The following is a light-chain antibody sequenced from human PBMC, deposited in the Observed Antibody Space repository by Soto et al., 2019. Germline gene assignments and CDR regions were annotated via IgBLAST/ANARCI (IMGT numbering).Light chain of an antibody. CDR1: SSDVGSYNL. J-gene: IGLJ3*02. V-gene: IGLV2-23*01. Sequence: QSALTQPASVSGSPGQSITISCTGTSSDVGSYNLVSWYQQHPGKAPKLMIYEDNKRPSGVSNRFSGSKSGNTASLTISWLQAETEHRYYCCSYAPIRTVVFGGGTKVTAL. CDR2: EDN. CDR3: CSYAPIRTVV.